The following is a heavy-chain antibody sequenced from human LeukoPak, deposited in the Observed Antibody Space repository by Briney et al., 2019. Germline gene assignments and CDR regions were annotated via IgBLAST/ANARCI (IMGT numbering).Heavy chain of an antibody. J-gene: IGHJ4*02. CDR3: ARGLTPDSVSWLDF. D-gene: IGHD1-26*01. CDR1: GFTFSSFE. V-gene: IGHV3-48*03. CDR2: ISGSGTTL. Sequence: GGSLRLSCAASGFTFSSFEMNWVRQAPGKGLEWVSYISGSGTTLYYADSVKGRFTISRDSARTSLHLQMDSLTVDDTATYYCARGLTPDSVSWLDFWGRGTLVIVSS.